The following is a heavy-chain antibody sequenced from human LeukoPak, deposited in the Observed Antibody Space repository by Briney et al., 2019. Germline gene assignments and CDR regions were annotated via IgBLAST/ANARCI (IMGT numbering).Heavy chain of an antibody. D-gene: IGHD1-26*01. J-gene: IGHJ5*02. V-gene: IGHV4-61*02. CDR2: IYTSGST. CDR1: GDSISSSNYY. Sequence: PSETLSLTCTVSGDSISSSNYYWSWIRQPAGKGLEWIGRIYTSGSTNYNPSLKSRVTISVDTSKNQFSLKLSSVTAADTAVYYCARFGFYSGSYSGFDPWGQGTLVTVSS. CDR3: ARFGFYSGSYSGFDP.